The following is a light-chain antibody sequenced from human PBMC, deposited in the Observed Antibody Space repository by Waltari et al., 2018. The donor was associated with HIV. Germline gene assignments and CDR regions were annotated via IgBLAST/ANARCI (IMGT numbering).Light chain of an antibody. CDR2: KDT. CDR3: YAAADNKAI. Sequence: SYGLTQPFSVSVSPGQTARITCSGDILAENYARWFQQKPGQAPVLVMFKDTERPSGIPERFSGSTSGITITLTIIGAQVEDEADYYCYAAADNKAIFGGGTKLTVL. J-gene: IGLJ2*01. V-gene: IGLV3-27*01. CDR1: ILAENY.